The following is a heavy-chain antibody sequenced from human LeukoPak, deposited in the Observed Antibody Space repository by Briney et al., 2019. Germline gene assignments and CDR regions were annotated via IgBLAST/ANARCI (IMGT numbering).Heavy chain of an antibody. CDR1: GYTFTSYD. CDR3: ARGGRYCSSTSCNDYYYYYGMDV. J-gene: IGHJ6*02. CDR2: MNPNSGNT. V-gene: IGHV1-8*01. Sequence: ASVKVSCKASGYTFTSYDINWVRQATGQGLEWMGWMNPNSGNTGYAQKFQGRVTMTRNTSISTAYMELSSLRSEDTAVYYCARGGRYCSSTSCNDYYYYYGMDVWGQGTTVTVSS. D-gene: IGHD2-2*01.